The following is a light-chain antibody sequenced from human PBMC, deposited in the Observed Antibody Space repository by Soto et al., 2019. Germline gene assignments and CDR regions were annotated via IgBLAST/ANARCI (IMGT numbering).Light chain of an antibody. V-gene: IGKV3-11*01. CDR1: QSVSSY. CDR3: QQYNNWPIT. CDR2: DAS. Sequence: EIVLTQSPANLSLSPGERATLSCRASQSVSSYLAWYQQNPGQAPRLLIYDASNRATGIPARFSGSGSGTDFTLTISSLDPEDFAVYYCQQYNNWPITFGQGTRLEIK. J-gene: IGKJ5*01.